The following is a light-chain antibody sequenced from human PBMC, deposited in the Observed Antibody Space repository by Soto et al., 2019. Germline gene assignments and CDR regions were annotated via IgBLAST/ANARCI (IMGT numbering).Light chain of an antibody. V-gene: IGKV1-39*01. CDR1: QYISDF. CDR2: AAS. CDR3: RQSCTTPLT. Sequence: DIQMTQSPSSLSASVGDRVTITCRASQYISDFLNWYQQKPGKAPVILIYAASTLQSGVPSRFNGGGSETNFTLIISSLQPEDFATYYCRQSCTTPLTFGGGTKVDIK. J-gene: IGKJ4*01.